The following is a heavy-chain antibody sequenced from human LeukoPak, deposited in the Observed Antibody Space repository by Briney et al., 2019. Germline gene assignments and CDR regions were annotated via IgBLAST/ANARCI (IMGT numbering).Heavy chain of an antibody. V-gene: IGHV3-48*01. Sequence: PGGSLRLSCGGSGFTFKSFSMHWVRQAPGKGLEWVSDISSNSGIKSYADSVKGRFTISRDNAKNSLYLQMNSLRAEVTAVYYCARAYDFWSGPGGYWGQGTLVTVSS. CDR2: ISSNSGIK. CDR3: ARAYDFWSGPGGY. J-gene: IGHJ4*02. D-gene: IGHD3-3*01. CDR1: GFTFKSFS.